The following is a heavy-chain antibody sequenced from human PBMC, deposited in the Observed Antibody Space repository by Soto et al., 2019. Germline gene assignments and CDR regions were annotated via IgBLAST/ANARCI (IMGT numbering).Heavy chain of an antibody. CDR1: GFTFSSYG. D-gene: IGHD5-18*01. Sequence: HPGGSLRLSCAASGFTFSSYGMHWVRQAPGKGLEWVAVIWYDGSNKYYADSVKGRFTISRDNSKNTLYLQMNSLRAEDTAVYYCARDMWYSYGFSGFDYWGQGTLVTVSS. CDR2: IWYDGSNK. J-gene: IGHJ4*02. CDR3: ARDMWYSYGFSGFDY. V-gene: IGHV3-33*01.